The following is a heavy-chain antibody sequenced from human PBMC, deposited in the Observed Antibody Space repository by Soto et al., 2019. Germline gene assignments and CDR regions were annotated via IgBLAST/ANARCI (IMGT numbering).Heavy chain of an antibody. D-gene: IGHD3-22*01. V-gene: IGHV4-31*03. Sequence: PSETLSLTCSVSGDSMSSGAYYWNWIRQHPGKGLEWIAYIYHNGDTHYNPSLGSRITISVDTSKNQFSPKLTSVTDADTALYYCASSYSSYLDNWGQGTLVTVSS. CDR1: GDSMSSGAYY. CDR2: IYHNGDT. J-gene: IGHJ4*02. CDR3: ASSYSSYLDN.